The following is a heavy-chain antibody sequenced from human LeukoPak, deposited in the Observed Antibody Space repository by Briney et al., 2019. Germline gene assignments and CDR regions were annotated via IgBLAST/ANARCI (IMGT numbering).Heavy chain of an antibody. CDR3: ARTPEYYDSSGYAFDI. D-gene: IGHD3-22*01. J-gene: IGHJ3*02. CDR1: GGSFSGYY. CDR2: INHSGST. V-gene: IGHV4-34*01. Sequence: SETLSLTCAVCGGSFSGYYWSWIRQPPGKGLEWIGEINHSGSTNYNPSLKSRVTISVDTSKNQFSLKLSSVTAADTAVYYCARTPEYYDSSGYAFDIWGQGTMVTVSS.